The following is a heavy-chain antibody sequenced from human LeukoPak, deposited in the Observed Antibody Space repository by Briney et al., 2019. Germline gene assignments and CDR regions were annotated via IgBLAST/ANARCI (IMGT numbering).Heavy chain of an antibody. CDR1: GYTFTGYY. D-gene: IGHD3-10*01. Sequence: ASVTVSCKASGYTFTGYYMHWVRQAPGQGLEWMGWINPNSGGTNYALKFLGRVTMTRDTSISTAYMELSRLISDDTAVYYCARDHGGYRDYVSGWFDPWGQGTLVTVSS. CDR3: ARDHGGYRDYVSGWFDP. V-gene: IGHV1-2*02. CDR2: INPNSGGT. J-gene: IGHJ5*02.